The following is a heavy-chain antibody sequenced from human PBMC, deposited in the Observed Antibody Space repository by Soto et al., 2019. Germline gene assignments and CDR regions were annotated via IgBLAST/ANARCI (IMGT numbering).Heavy chain of an antibody. V-gene: IGHV1-18*01. CDR3: VRDLDGSGAYYTDF. Sequence: QVQLVQSGAEVKKPGASVKVSCKASGYTFPNYGITWLRQAPGQGLEWMGWISAYKTNIKYAQKFQGRVTLTTDTSTSTAYMELRSLRSDDTAIYYCVRDLDGSGAYYTDFWGQGTLVTVSS. J-gene: IGHJ4*02. CDR2: ISAYKTNI. CDR1: GYTFPNYG. D-gene: IGHD3-10*01.